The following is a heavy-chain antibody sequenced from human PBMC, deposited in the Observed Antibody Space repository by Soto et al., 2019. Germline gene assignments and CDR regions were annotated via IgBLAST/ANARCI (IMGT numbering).Heavy chain of an antibody. D-gene: IGHD3-3*01. Sequence: GASVKVSCKASGYTFTSYGISWVRQAPGQGLEWMGWISAYNGNTNYAQKLQGRVTMTTDTSTSTAYMELRSLRSDDTAVYYRARVSITIFGVVIADDAFDIWGQGTMVTVSS. V-gene: IGHV1-18*01. CDR1: GYTFTSYG. J-gene: IGHJ3*02. CDR3: ARVSITIFGVVIADDAFDI. CDR2: ISAYNGNT.